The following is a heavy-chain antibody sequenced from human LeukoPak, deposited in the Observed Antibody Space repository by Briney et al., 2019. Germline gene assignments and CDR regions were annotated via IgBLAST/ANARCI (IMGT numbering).Heavy chain of an antibody. CDR3: ARDPLDISRWANAFDI. Sequence: PGGSLRLSCAASGFTFVNYGFHWVRRAPVKALEWVAFISYNGNQKYGDSVKGRFTISRDNAKNTLYLQMNGLRPEDTAVYYCARDPLDISRWANAFDIWGQGTMVTVSS. V-gene: IGHV3-30-3*01. CDR1: GFTFVNYG. J-gene: IGHJ3*02. D-gene: IGHD2-2*03. CDR2: ISYNGNQ.